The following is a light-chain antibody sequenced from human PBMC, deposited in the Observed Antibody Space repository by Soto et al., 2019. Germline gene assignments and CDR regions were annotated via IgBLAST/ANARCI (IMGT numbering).Light chain of an antibody. CDR1: QSVSSY. J-gene: IGKJ2*01. Sequence: EIEFRQYPGILPSAQSEKPTLSCMASQSVSSYLAWHQQKPGQAPRLLIYDASNRATGIPARFSGSGPGTDFTLTISSLQSEDFAVYYCQHYESSPPYTLGQGTRLEIK. CDR3: QHYESSPPYT. V-gene: IGKV3D-15*02. CDR2: DAS.